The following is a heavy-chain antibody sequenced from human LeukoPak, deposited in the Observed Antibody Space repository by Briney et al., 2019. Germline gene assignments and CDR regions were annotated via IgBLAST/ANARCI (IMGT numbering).Heavy chain of an antibody. J-gene: IGHJ4*02. D-gene: IGHD6-19*01. Sequence: GGSLRLSCAASGFTFSSYGMHWVRQAPGKGLEWVAFIRYDGSNKYYADSVKGRFTISRDNSKNTLYLQMHSLRAEDTAVYYCAKDTGKYSSGWTDYWGQGTLVTVSS. V-gene: IGHV3-30*02. CDR3: AKDTGKYSSGWTDY. CDR2: IRYDGSNK. CDR1: GFTFSSYG.